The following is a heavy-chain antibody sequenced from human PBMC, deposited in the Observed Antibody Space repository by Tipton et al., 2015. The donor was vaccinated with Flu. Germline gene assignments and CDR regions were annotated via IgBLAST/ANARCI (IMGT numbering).Heavy chain of an antibody. CDR3: ARGGYSSGWYSRYNWFDP. CDR2: INHSGST. Sequence: TLSLTCAVYGGSFSGYYWSWIRQPPGKGLEWIGEINHSGSTNYNPSLKSRVTISVDTSKNQFSLKLSSVTAADTAVYYRARGGYSSGWYSRYNWFDPWGQGTLVTVSS. D-gene: IGHD6-19*01. V-gene: IGHV4-34*01. CDR1: GGSFSGYY. J-gene: IGHJ5*02.